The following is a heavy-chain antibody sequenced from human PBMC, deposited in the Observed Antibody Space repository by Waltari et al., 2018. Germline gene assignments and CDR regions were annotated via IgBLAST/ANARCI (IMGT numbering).Heavy chain of an antibody. D-gene: IGHD3-10*01. CDR1: GGSFSGYY. CDR3: ARADYGSGIPGFDY. J-gene: IGHJ4*02. V-gene: IGHV4-34*01. CDR2: INNSGST. Sequence: VRLQQWGAGLLKRSETLSLTCAVHGGSFSGYYWGWLRQPPGKGLEWIGEINNSGSTNYNPSLKSLVTISVDTSKNQFSLKLSSVTAADTAVYYCARADYGSGIPGFDYWGQGTLVTVSS.